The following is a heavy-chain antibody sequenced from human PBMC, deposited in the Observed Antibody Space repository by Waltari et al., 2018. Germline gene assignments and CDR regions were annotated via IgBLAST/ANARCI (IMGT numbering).Heavy chain of an antibody. CDR3: ARDSAYEISGHYRFDY. D-gene: IGHD3-22*01. CDR1: GVSISRFY. CDR2: VSSSGSS. J-gene: IGHJ4*02. V-gene: IGHV4-4*07. Sequence: QVQLQESGPGLVKPSETLSLICTVSGVSISRFYWSWIRQPAGKELEWIGRVSSSGSSNHNPSLKRRVTISLDTSKNQFSLKLTSVTAADTAVYYCARDSAYEISGHYRFDYWGQGALVTVSS.